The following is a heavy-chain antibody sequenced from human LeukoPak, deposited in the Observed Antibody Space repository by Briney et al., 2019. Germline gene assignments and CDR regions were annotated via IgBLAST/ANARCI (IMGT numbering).Heavy chain of an antibody. Sequence: ASVKVSCKASGYTFTSYGISWVRQAPGQGLEWMGWISAYNGNTNYAQKLQGRVTMTTDTSTSTAYMELRSLRSDDTAVYYCARDDYYDSSGYWEPDYYYYHMDVWGKGTTVTVSS. D-gene: IGHD3-22*01. V-gene: IGHV1-18*01. J-gene: IGHJ6*03. CDR3: ARDDYYDSSGYWEPDYYYYHMDV. CDR1: GYTFTSYG. CDR2: ISAYNGNT.